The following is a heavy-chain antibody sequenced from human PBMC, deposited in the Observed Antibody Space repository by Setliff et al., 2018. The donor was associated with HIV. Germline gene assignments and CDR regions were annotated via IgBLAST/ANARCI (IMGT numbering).Heavy chain of an antibody. CDR2: INPNSGGT. CDR3: ARSQGIVPAAPLWY. J-gene: IGHJ4*02. Sequence: GASVKVSCKASGYTFTDYYMHWVRQAPGQGLEWMGRINPNSGGTNYAQKFQGWVTMTRDTSISTAYMELSRLRSDDTAVYYCARSQGIVPAAPLWYWGQGTLVTVSS. V-gene: IGHV1-2*04. CDR1: GYTFTDYY. D-gene: IGHD2-2*01.